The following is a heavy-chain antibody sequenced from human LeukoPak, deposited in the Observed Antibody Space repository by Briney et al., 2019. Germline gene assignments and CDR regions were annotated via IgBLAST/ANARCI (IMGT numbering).Heavy chain of an antibody. V-gene: IGHV4-59*01. Sequence: PSETLSLTCTVSGGSISSYYWSWIRQPPGKGLEWIGYIYYSGSTNYNPSLKSRVTISVDTSKNKFSLKLSSVTAADTAVYYCARGSDSSSWFLFDYWGQGTLVTVSS. CDR2: IYYSGST. CDR1: GGSISSYY. J-gene: IGHJ4*02. CDR3: ARGSDSSSWFLFDY. D-gene: IGHD6-13*01.